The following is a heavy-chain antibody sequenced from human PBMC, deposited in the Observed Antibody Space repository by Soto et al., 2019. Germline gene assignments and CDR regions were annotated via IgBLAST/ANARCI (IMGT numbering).Heavy chain of an antibody. Sequence: VRLQESGPGLVKPSETLSLTCSVSGDSINNYYWSWIRQPAGKGLELIGRIYSSGSANYNPSLKTRGTMSVDTSKNQVFLSVTTVTAADTAVYFCARGGTRSADLPTYWGQGIQVIVSS. CDR1: GDSINNYY. J-gene: IGHJ4*02. CDR3: ARGGTRSADLPTY. CDR2: IYSSGSA. V-gene: IGHV4-4*07. D-gene: IGHD1-1*01.